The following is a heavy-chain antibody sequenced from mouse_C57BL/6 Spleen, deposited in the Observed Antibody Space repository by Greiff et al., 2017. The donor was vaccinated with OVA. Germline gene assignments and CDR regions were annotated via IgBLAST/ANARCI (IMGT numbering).Heavy chain of an antibody. J-gene: IGHJ4*01. CDR3: ARTDSNYVYAMDY. Sequence: VQLQQSGAELMKPGASVKLHRTATVYTFTGYWIEWVKQRPGHGLEWIGEILPGSGSTNYNEKFKGKATFTADTSSNTAYMQLSSLTTEDSAIYYCARTDSNYVYAMDYWGQGTSVTVSS. CDR2: ILPGSGST. CDR1: VYTFTGYW. V-gene: IGHV1-9*01. D-gene: IGHD2-5*01.